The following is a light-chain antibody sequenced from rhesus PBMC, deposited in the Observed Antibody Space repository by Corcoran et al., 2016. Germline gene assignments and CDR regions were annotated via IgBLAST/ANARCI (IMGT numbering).Light chain of an antibody. V-gene: IGKV1-59*02. CDR1: QSIGNN. Sequence: AIQMTQSPSSLSTSVGDTVTITCRASQSIGNNLAWYHQKPGKVPKLLIYTASTLHSEFPSRFSGRGSGTHCTLPISSLQPEDVATYYCQNSDSAPNSFGQGTKVEIK. CDR2: TAS. CDR3: QNSDSAPNS. J-gene: IGKJ2*01.